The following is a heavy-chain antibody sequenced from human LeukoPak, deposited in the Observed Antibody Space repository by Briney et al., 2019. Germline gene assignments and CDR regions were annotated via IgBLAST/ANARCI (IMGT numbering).Heavy chain of an antibody. CDR3: ARGLMTTVNWFDP. D-gene: IGHD4-17*01. J-gene: IGHJ5*02. CDR2: ISSSSSCI. V-gene: IGHV3-21*01. Sequence: PGGSLRLSCAASGFTFSSYSMNWVRQAPGKGLEWVSSISSSSSCIYYADSVKGRFTISRDNAKNSLYLQMNSLRAEDTAVYYCARGLMTTVNWFDPWGQGTLVTVSS. CDR1: GFTFSSYS.